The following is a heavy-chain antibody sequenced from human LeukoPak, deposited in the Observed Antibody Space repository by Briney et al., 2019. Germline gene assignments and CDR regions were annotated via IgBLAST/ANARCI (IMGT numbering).Heavy chain of an antibody. J-gene: IGHJ5*02. CDR3: AKGYTNGVNQEVWLDP. V-gene: IGHV4-39*07. D-gene: IGHD2-8*01. Sequence: SETLSLTCTVSGGSISSRSYSWGWIRQPPGKGLEWIGSMYYTGNTDYNPSLKSRLTMSVDTSKNQFSLKLSSVTAADTAVYFCAKGYTNGVNQEVWLDPWGQGTLVTVSS. CDR2: MYYTGNT. CDR1: GGSISSRSYS.